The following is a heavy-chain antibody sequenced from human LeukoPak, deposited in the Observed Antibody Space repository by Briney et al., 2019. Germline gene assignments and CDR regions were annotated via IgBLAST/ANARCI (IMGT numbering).Heavy chain of an antibody. CDR3: ARERDTGYYIAFDI. V-gene: IGHV4-39*07. Sequence: SETLSLTCTVSGGSISSSSYYWGWIRQPPGKGLEWVGSIYYSGSTYYNPSLKSRVTISVDTSKNQFSLKLSSVTAADTAVYYCARERDTGYYIAFDIWGQGTMVTVSS. CDR2: IYYSGST. D-gene: IGHD3-9*01. J-gene: IGHJ3*02. CDR1: GGSISSSSYY.